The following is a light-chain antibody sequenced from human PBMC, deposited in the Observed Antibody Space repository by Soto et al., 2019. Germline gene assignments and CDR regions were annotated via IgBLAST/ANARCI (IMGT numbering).Light chain of an antibody. CDR2: DAS. Sequence: DIQMTQSPSSLSASVGDRVTITCQASQDIRNFLNWYQQKPGKAPKLLIYDASNLEAGVPSRFSGSGSGTDFTFTISSLQPEDIATYYCQQFDILQTFGQGTNLEIK. CDR3: QQFDILQT. J-gene: IGKJ2*01. CDR1: QDIRNF. V-gene: IGKV1-33*01.